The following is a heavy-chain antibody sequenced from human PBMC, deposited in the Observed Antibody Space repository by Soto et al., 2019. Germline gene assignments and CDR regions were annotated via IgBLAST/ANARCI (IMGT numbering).Heavy chain of an antibody. J-gene: IGHJ5*02. CDR3: ARVKHDFWSGYTNWFDP. CDR2: INHSGST. V-gene: IGHV4-34*01. CDR1: GGSFSGYY. D-gene: IGHD3-3*01. Sequence: PSETLSLTCAVYGGSFSGYYWSWIRQPPGKGLEWIGEINHSGSTNYNPSLKSRVTISVDTSKNQFSLKLSSVTAADTAVYYCARVKHDFWSGYTNWFDPWGQGTLVT.